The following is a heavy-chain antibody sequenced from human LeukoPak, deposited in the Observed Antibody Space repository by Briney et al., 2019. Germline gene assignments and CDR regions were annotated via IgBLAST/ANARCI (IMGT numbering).Heavy chain of an antibody. V-gene: IGHV4-39*02. CDR3: ATIRGIAAGGSFNF. Sequence: SETLSLTCTVSGGSISSSSYYYSWIRQSPGKGLEWMGEITHNGSTNYNPSLKSRVTVLVDRSKKHFSLKVNSVTAADTAVYYCATIRGIAAGGSFNFWGQGTLVTVSS. CDR2: ITHNGST. D-gene: IGHD6-13*01. CDR1: GGSISSSSYY. J-gene: IGHJ4*02.